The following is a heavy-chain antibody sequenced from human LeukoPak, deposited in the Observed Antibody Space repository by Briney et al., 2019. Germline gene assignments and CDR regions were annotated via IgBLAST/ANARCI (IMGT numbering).Heavy chain of an antibody. V-gene: IGHV3-23*01. Sequence: GGSLRLSCAASGFTFSSYAMSWVRQAPGKGLEWVSAISGSGGGTYYADSVKGRFTISRDNSKNTLYLQMNSLRAEDTAVYYCAKAFSRSRIVGAKIASENWGQGTLVTVSS. CDR3: AKAFSRSRIVGAKIASEN. CDR2: ISGSGGGT. J-gene: IGHJ4*02. CDR1: GFTFSSYA. D-gene: IGHD1-26*01.